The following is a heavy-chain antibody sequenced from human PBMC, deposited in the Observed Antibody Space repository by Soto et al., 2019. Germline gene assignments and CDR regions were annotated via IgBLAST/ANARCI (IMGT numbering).Heavy chain of an antibody. V-gene: IGHV1-69*04. CDR3: ARDPSPRIGENWFDP. J-gene: IGHJ5*02. CDR1: GGTFSSYT. Sequence: SVKVSCKASGGTFSSYTISWVRQAPGQGLEWMGRIIPILGIANYAQKFQGRVTITADKSTSTAYMELSSLRSEDTAVYYCARDPSPRIGENWFDPWGQGTLVTVSS. CDR2: IIPILGIA. D-gene: IGHD2-21*01.